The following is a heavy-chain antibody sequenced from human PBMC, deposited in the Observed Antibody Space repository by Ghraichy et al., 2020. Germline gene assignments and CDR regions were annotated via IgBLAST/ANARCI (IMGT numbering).Heavy chain of an antibody. D-gene: IGHD1-26*01. J-gene: IGHJ4*02. Sequence: GSLRLSCAASGFTFSNSVMDWVRQAPGKGLEWVSAVNGNADRTYYADSVKGRFTISRDNSKNTLYLQMNSLRVEDTALYYCTKWGAQSGSYRFVDYWGQGTLVTVSS. CDR1: GFTFSNSV. CDR3: TKWGAQSGSYRFVDY. CDR2: VNGNADRT. V-gene: IGHV3-23*01.